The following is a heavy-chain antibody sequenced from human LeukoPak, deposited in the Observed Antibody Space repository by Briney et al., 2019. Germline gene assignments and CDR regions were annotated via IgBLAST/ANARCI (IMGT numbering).Heavy chain of an antibody. CDR3: ARQLVVPAATYYFDY. J-gene: IGHJ4*02. V-gene: IGHV5-51*01. Sequence: PGESLKISCKGSGYSFTSYWIGWVRQMPGKSLEWMGIIYPGDSDTRYSPSFQGQFTISADKSISTAYLQWSSLKASDTAMYYCARQLVVPAATYYFDYWGQGTLVTVSS. D-gene: IGHD2-2*01. CDR1: GYSFTSYW. CDR2: IYPGDSDT.